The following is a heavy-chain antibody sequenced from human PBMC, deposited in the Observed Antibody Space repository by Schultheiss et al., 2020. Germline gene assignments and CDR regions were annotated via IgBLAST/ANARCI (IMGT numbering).Heavy chain of an antibody. CDR1: GGSFSGYY. V-gene: IGHV4-34*01. CDR2: INHSGST. D-gene: IGHD2-2*01. J-gene: IGHJ5*02. CDR3: ARVGRYCSSTSCYGGFDP. Sequence: SETMSLTCAVYGGSFSGYYWSWIRQPPGKGLEWIGEINHSGSTNYNPSLKSRVTISVDTSKNQFSLKLSSVTAADTAVYYCARVGRYCSSTSCYGGFDPWGQGTLGT.